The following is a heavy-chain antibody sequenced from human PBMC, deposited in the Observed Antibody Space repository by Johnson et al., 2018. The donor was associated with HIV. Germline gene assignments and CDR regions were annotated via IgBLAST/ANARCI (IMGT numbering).Heavy chain of an antibody. D-gene: IGHD1-26*01. CDR2: ISYDGSNK. V-gene: IGHV3-30-3*01. J-gene: IGHJ3*02. CDR3: ARAVLSYYGNHDAFDI. CDR1: GFTFSSYA. Sequence: QVQLVESGGGVVQPGRSLRLSCAASGFTFSSYAMHWVRQAPGKGLEWVAVISYDGSNKYYADSVKGRFTISRDNSKNTLYMQMNSRGAEDTAVYYCARAVLSYYGNHDAFDIWCQGTMVTVSS.